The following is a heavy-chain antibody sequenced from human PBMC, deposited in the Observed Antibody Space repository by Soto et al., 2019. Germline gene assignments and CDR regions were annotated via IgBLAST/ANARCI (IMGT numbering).Heavy chain of an antibody. CDR3: ARASSSTSGALDY. D-gene: IGHD2-2*01. CDR2: IKEDGSEK. J-gene: IGHJ4*02. Sequence: EVQLVESGGGLVQPGGSLRLSCAASAFTFRNYWMSWVRQAPGKGLECVAKIKEDGSEKYYVDSVKGRFTISRDNAKNSVYLQMSSLTVEDTAMYYGARASSSTSGALDYWGQGTLVTVSS. CDR1: AFTFRNYW. V-gene: IGHV3-7*04.